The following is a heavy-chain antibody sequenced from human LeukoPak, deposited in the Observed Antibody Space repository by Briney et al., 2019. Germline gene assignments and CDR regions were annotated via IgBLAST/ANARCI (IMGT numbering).Heavy chain of an antibody. D-gene: IGHD6-6*01. CDR3: AVSAAALFDP. CDR1: GGSFSGYY. J-gene: IGHJ5*02. Sequence: SETLSLTCAVYGGSFSGYYWSWFRQPPGKGLEWIGEINHSGSTNYNPSLSLKSRVTISLDTSKNQFSLMLNSVTAADTAVYYCAVSAAALFDPWGQGTLVTVSS. CDR2: INHSGST. V-gene: IGHV4-34*01.